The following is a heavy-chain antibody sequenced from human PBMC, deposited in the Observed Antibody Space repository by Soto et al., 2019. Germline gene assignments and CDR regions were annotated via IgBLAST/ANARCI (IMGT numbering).Heavy chain of an antibody. CDR2: INAGNGNT. CDR3: ARSDGPLGDY. CDR1: GYTFTYYA. D-gene: IGHD4-17*01. J-gene: IGHJ4*02. Sequence: QVQLVQSGAEVKKPGASVKVSCKASGYTFTYYAMHWVRQAPGQRLEWMGWINAGNGNTKYSQKFQGRVTITRDTSASTAYMELSSLISEATAVYYCARSDGPLGDYWGQGTLVTVSS. V-gene: IGHV1-3*01.